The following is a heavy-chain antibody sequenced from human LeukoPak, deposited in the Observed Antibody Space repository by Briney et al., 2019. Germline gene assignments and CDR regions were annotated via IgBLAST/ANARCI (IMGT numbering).Heavy chain of an antibody. CDR1: GGTFISYA. D-gene: IGHD3-22*01. J-gene: IGHJ4*02. CDR2: SIPIFGTA. V-gene: IGHV1-69*13. CDR3: ARGRGYYDSSGYYPFDY. Sequence: SVKVSCKASGGTFISYAISWVRQAPGQGLEWMGGSIPIFGTANYAQKFQGRVTITADESTSTAYMELSSLRSEDTAVYYCARGRGYYDSSGYYPFDYWGQGTLVTVSS.